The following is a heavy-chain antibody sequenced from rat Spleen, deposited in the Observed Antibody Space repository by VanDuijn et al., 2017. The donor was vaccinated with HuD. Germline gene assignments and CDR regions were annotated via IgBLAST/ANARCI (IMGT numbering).Heavy chain of an antibody. J-gene: IGHJ2*01. Sequence: EVQLVESGGGLVLPGRSMKLSCAASGFTFSSFPMAWVRQAPTKGLEWVASITNASGGTHYPDSVKGRFTISRDIAKSTLYLQMDSLRSEDTATYYCARQFITTRYFDYWGQGVVVTVSS. D-gene: IGHD1-10*01. CDR1: GFTFSSFP. CDR3: ARQFITTRYFDY. CDR2: ITNASGGT. V-gene: IGHV5-46*01.